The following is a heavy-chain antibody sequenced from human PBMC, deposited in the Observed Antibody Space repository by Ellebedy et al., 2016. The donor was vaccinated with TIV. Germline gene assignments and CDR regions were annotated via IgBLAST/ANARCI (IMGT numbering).Heavy chain of an antibody. CDR2: IIPIFGTA. V-gene: IGHV1-69*13. CDR3: ARGGYGDYVYYFDY. D-gene: IGHD4-17*01. J-gene: IGHJ4*02. CDR1: GGTFSSYA. Sequence: SVKVSXXASGGTFSSYAISWVRQAPGQGLEWMGGIIPIFGTANYAQKFQGRVTITADESTSTAYMELSSLRSEDTAVYYCARGGYGDYVYYFDYWGQGTLVTVSS.